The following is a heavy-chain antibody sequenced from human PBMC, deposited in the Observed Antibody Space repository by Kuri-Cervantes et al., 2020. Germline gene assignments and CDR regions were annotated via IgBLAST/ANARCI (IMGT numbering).Heavy chain of an antibody. CDR1: GKTYTNYY. V-gene: IGHV1-69*02. CDR2: IIPILGIA. CDR3: ARSHRPDYGSGSPVSPYGMDV. D-gene: IGHD3-10*01. J-gene: IGHJ6*02. Sequence: SAATLFNKPSGKTYTNYYMHWVRQAPGQGLEWMGRIIPILGIANYAQKFQGRVTITADKSTSTAYMELSSLRSEDTAVYYCARSHRPDYGSGSPVSPYGMDVWSQGTTVTVSS.